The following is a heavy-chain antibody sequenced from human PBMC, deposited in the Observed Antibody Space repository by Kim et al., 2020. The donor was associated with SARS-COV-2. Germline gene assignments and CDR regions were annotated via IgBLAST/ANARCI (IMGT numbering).Heavy chain of an antibody. V-gene: IGHV3-48*03. D-gene: IGHD6-13*01. CDR1: GFTFSTYE. CDR3: AIFRAPGTIDY. CDR2: ISSSGSNI. Sequence: GGSLRLSCAASGFTFSTYEMNWVRQAPGKGLEWVSYISSSGSNIYYAASVKGRFTISRDNAKNSLYLQMSSLRAEDTAVYYCAIFRAPGTIDYWGQGTLVTVSS. J-gene: IGHJ4*02.